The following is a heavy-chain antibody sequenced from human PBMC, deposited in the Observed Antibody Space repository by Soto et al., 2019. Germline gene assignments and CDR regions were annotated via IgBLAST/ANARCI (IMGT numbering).Heavy chain of an antibody. V-gene: IGHV4-34*09. D-gene: IGHD3-10*01. Sequence: SETLSLTCAVYGGSFSGYYWSWIRQPPGKGLEWIGEINHSGGTNYNPSLKSRVTISVDTSKNQFSLKLSSVTAADTAVYYCARGDYYGSGSNWFVPWGQGSRVTVSA. CDR3: ARGDYYGSGSNWFVP. CDR2: INHSGGT. CDR1: GGSFSGYY. J-gene: IGHJ5*02.